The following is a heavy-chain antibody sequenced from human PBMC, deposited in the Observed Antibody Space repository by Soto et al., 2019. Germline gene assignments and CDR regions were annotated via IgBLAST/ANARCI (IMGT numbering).Heavy chain of an antibody. Sequence: QVRLVESGGGVVQPGTSLRLSCAASGFTFSSYAIHWVRQAPGKGLEWVAFMSSDGSNTFYADSVRGRFTVSRDNSKSTLYLQKNGLMPEDTAVYYCTKSHSTALVPYYFDYWGQGTLVTVSS. D-gene: IGHD5-18*01. CDR1: GFTFSSYA. V-gene: IGHV3-30*18. J-gene: IGHJ4*02. CDR3: TKSHSTALVPYYFDY. CDR2: MSSDGSNT.